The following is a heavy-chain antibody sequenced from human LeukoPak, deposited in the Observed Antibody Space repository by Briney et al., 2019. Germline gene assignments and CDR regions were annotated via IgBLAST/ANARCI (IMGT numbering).Heavy chain of an antibody. CDR2: IIPIVDIA. CDR1: GGTFSSYA. J-gene: IGHJ4*02. D-gene: IGHD3-22*01. V-gene: IGHV1-69*04. CDR3: AGGSESSGDHGLSLDF. Sequence: ASVKVSCKASGGTFSSYAFSWVRQAPGQGLEWMGRIIPIVDIANSAQKFQGRVTITADKSTSTVHMELSNLRSEDTAVYYCAGGSESSGDHGLSLDFWGQGTLVTVSS.